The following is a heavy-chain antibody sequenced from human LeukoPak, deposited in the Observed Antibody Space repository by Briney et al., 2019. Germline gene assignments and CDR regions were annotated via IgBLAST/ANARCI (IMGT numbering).Heavy chain of an antibody. CDR3: ARQSDDFWSGYFDY. V-gene: IGHV4-59*08. CDR1: GGSITNYY. Sequence: SETLSLTCTVSGGSITNYYWSWIRQPPGKGLEWIGYIYYSGSTNYNPSLKSRVTISVDTSKNQFSLKLSSVTAADTAVYYCARQSDDFWSGYFDYWGQGTLVTVSS. J-gene: IGHJ4*02. D-gene: IGHD3-3*01. CDR2: IYYSGST.